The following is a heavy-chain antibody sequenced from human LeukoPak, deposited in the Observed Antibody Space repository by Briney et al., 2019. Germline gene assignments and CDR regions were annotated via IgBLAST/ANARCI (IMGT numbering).Heavy chain of an antibody. J-gene: IGHJ3*02. CDR2: ISYDGSNK. V-gene: IGHV3-30-3*01. D-gene: IGHD6-6*01. Sequence: GGSLRLSCAASGFTFSSYAMHWVRQAPGKGLEWVAVISYDGSNKYYADSVKGRFTISRDNSKNTLYLQINSLRAEDTAVYYCASGEYSSSVGAFDIWGQGTMVTVSS. CDR3: ASGEYSSSVGAFDI. CDR1: GFTFSSYA.